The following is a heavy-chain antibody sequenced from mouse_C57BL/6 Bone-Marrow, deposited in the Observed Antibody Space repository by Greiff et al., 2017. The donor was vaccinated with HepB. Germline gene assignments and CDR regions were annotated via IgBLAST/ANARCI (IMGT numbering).Heavy chain of an antibody. CDR3: ARGGYGSSSAWFAY. J-gene: IGHJ3*01. CDR1: GYTFTDYY. CDR2: IFPGSGST. D-gene: IGHD1-1*01. V-gene: IGHV1-75*01. Sequence: VKLVESGPELVKPGASVKISCKASGYTFTDYYINWVKQRPGQGLEWIGWIFPGSGSTYYNEKFKGKATLTVDKSSSTAYMLLSSLTSEDSAVYFCARGGYGSSSAWFAYWGQGTLVTVSA.